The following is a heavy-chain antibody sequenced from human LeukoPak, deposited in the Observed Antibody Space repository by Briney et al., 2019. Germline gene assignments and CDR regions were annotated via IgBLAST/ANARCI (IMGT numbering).Heavy chain of an antibody. Sequence: GGSLRLSCAASGFTFSSYWMHWVRQAPGKGLVWVSRINSDGSSTSYADSVKGRFTISRDNAKNTLYLQMNRLRAEDTAVYYCAKGDYDFGSGYPYSYGMDVWGQGTTVTVS. V-gene: IGHV3-74*01. CDR3: AKGDYDFGSGYPYSYGMDV. D-gene: IGHD3-3*01. J-gene: IGHJ6*02. CDR1: GFTFSSYW. CDR2: INSDGSST.